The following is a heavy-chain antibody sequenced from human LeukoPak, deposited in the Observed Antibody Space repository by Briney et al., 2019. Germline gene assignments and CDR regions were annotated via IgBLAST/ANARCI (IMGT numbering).Heavy chain of an antibody. CDR1: GFTFSSYG. D-gene: IGHD4-11*01. V-gene: IGHV3-33*01. CDR3: ARDDYPTRYAGISFFDY. CDR2: IWYDGSNK. Sequence: GRSLRLSCAASGFTFSSYGMHWVRQAPGKGLEWVAVIWYDGSNKYYADSVKGRFTISRDNSKNTLYLQMNSLRAEDTAVYYCARDDYPTRYAGISFFDYWGQGTLVTVSS. J-gene: IGHJ4*02.